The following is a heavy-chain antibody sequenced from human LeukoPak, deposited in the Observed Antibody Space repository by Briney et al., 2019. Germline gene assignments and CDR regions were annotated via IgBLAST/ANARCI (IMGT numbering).Heavy chain of an antibody. V-gene: IGHV4-39*07. J-gene: IGHJ5*02. Sequence: SETLSLTCTVSGGSISSSSYYWGWIRQPPGKGLEWIGSIYYSGSTYYNPSLKSRVTISVDTSKNQLSLKLSSVTAADTAVYYCARDREDSSGWFFNWFDPWGQGTLVTVSS. CDR2: IYYSGST. D-gene: IGHD6-19*01. CDR3: ARDREDSSGWFFNWFDP. CDR1: GGSISSSSYY.